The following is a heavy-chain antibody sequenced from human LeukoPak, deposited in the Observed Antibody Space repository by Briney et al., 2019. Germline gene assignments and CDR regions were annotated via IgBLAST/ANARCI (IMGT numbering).Heavy chain of an antibody. CDR1: GGTFSSYA. D-gene: IGHD6-13*01. J-gene: IGHJ6*02. Sequence: ASVKVSCKASGGTFSSYAISWVRQAPGQGLEWMGGIIPIFGTANYAQKFQGRVTITADESTSTAYMELSSLRSEDTAVYYCARDKIMVAAAGTYYYGMDVWGQGTTVTVSS. V-gene: IGHV1-69*13. CDR2: IIPIFGTA. CDR3: ARDKIMVAAAGTYYYGMDV.